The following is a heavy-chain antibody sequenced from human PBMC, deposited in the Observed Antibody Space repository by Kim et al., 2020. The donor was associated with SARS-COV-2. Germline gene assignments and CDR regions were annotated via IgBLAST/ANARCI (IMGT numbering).Heavy chain of an antibody. D-gene: IGHD3-3*01. CDR3: ARVQENTIFGVVTRADAFDI. CDR1: GGSISSYY. Sequence: SETLSLTCTVSGGSISSYYWSWIRQPPGKGLEWIGYIYYSGSTNYNPSLKSRVTISVDTSKNQFSLKLSSVTAADTAVYYCARVQENTIFGVVTRADAFDIWGQGTMVTVSS. CDR2: IYYSGST. V-gene: IGHV4-59*01. J-gene: IGHJ3*02.